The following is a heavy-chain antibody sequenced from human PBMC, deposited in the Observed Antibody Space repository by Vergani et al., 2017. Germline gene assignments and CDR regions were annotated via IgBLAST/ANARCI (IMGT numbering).Heavy chain of an antibody. Sequence: QVQLVQSGAEVKKPGASVKVSCKASGYTFTSYGISWVRQAPGQGLEWMGWISAYNGNTNYAQKLQGRVTMTTDTSTSTAYMELRSLRSDDTAVYYCAXELTPPGTYSSGWDPPDYWGQGTLVTVSS. D-gene: IGHD6-19*01. CDR2: ISAYNGNT. CDR3: AXELTPPGTYSSGWDPPDY. J-gene: IGHJ4*02. V-gene: IGHV1-18*01. CDR1: GYTFTSYG.